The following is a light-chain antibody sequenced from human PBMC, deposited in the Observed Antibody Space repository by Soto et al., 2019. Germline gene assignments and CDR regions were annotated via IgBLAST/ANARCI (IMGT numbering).Light chain of an antibody. V-gene: IGKV3-11*01. CDR3: QQRSNWPIT. Sequence: EIVLTQSPATLSLSPGERATLSCRASQSVFSYLAWYQQKPGQVPRLLIYDASNWAAGIPARFSGSGSGTDFTLTISSLEPEDSAVYYCQQRSNWPITFGQGTRLEIK. J-gene: IGKJ5*01. CDR1: QSVFSY. CDR2: DAS.